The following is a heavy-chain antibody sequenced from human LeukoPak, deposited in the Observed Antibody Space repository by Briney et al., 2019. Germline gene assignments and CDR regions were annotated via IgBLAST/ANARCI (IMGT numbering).Heavy chain of an antibody. CDR3: ARGLVEMATIVDAFDI. V-gene: IGHV1-2*06. Sequence: ASVKVSCKSSGYTFTGYYMHWVRQAPGQGLEWMGRTNHNSGGTNYAQKFQGRVTMTRDTSISTAYMELRRLRSDDTAGYYCARGLVEMATIVDAFDIWGQGTMVTVS. D-gene: IGHD5-24*01. CDR1: GYTFTGYY. CDR2: TNHNSGGT. J-gene: IGHJ3*02.